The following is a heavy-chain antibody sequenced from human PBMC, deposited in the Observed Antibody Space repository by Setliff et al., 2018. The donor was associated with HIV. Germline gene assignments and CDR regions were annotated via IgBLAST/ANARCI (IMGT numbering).Heavy chain of an antibody. CDR1: GGSIISGIYY. CDR3: ARDRGSYNFWSGLARGDNWFDP. V-gene: IGHV4-61*09. D-gene: IGHD3-3*01. J-gene: IGHJ5*02. CDR2: IYTSGST. Sequence: SETLSLTCSVSGGSIISGIYYWSWIRQPAGKGLEWIGHIYTSGSTNYNPSLKSRVTISVDTSKNQFSLNLTSVTAADTAVYYCARDRGSYNFWSGLARGDNWFDPWGQGTLVTVSS.